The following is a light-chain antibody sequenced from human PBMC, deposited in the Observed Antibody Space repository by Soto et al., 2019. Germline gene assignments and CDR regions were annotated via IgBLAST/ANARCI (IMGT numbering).Light chain of an antibody. CDR2: EVS. CDR1: SSDVGGYDF. J-gene: IGLJ2*01. CDR3: NSYGGNTNVV. V-gene: IGLV2-8*01. Sequence: QSALTQPPSASGSPGQSVTISCTGTSSDVGGYDFVSWYQQHPGKAPKILIYEVSKRASGVPDRFSGSKSDNTASLTVSGLQPDDEADYYCNSYGGNTNVVFGGGTKVTVL.